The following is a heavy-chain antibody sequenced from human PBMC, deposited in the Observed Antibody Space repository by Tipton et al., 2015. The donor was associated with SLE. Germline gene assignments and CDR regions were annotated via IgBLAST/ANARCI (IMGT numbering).Heavy chain of an antibody. Sequence: SLRLSCAVYGIPLRNYAMTWVRQAPGKGLEWVSTIISYGDATYYPDSVKDRFTISRDTSRNTLYLQMNNLRGEDTAIYFCAKESPWEESWGQGTLVTVSS. CDR2: IISYGDAT. CDR1: GIPLRNYA. CDR3: AKESPWEES. V-gene: IGHV3-23*01. J-gene: IGHJ5*02. D-gene: IGHD1-26*01.